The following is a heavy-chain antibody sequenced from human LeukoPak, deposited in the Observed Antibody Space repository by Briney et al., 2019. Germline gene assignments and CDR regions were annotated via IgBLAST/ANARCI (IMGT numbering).Heavy chain of an antibody. Sequence: GGSLRLSCAASGFTFSSYAMSWVRQAPGKGLEWVTFIRSKGYGGTTEYAASVKGRFTISRDDSKSIAFLQMNSLKTEDTAVYYCTRVPKTLFGSGGYFDYWGQGTLVTVSS. CDR1: GFTFSSYA. CDR2: IRSKGYGGTT. D-gene: IGHD2-15*01. J-gene: IGHJ4*02. CDR3: TRVPKTLFGSGGYFDY. V-gene: IGHV3-49*04.